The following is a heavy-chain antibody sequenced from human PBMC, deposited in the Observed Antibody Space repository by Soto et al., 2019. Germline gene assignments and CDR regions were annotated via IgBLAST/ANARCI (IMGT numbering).Heavy chain of an antibody. D-gene: IGHD3-22*01. CDR2: ISGSGVIK. CDR1: GFTFSNYA. CDR3: AKRAVITTTNLYFDY. V-gene: IGHV3-23*01. Sequence: PGGSLRLSCAASGFTFSNYAMAWVRQAPGKGLEWVSSISGSGVIKYYADSVQGRFTISRDNSKNTLYLQMNSLRAEDTAVYYCAKRAVITTTNLYFDYWGQGTLVTVSS. J-gene: IGHJ4*02.